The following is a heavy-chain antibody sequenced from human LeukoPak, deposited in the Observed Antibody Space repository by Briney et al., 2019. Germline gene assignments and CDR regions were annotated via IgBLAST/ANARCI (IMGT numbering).Heavy chain of an antibody. CDR2: IFSRSESI. V-gene: IGHV3-21*01. CDR1: GFTFGAYT. D-gene: IGHD3-22*01. J-gene: IGHJ4*02. CDR3: ARDFFHSSDSRPFDY. Sequence: PGGSLRLSCAASGFTFGAYTINWVRQAPGKGLEWVSCIFSRSESILYADSVKGRFTISRDNPKNSLYLQMDSLRVEDTAVYYCARDFFHSSDSRPFDYWGQGTLVTVSS.